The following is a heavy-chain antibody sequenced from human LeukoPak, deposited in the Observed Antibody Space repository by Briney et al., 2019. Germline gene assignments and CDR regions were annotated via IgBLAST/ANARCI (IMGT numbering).Heavy chain of an antibody. Sequence: PGGSLRLSCAASGFSFGNFAMSWVRQAPGKGLEWVANIKQDGSEKYYVDSVKGRFTISRDNAKNSLYLQMNSLRAEDTAVYYCARDGQQLRLWGQGTMVTVSS. J-gene: IGHJ3*01. D-gene: IGHD6-13*01. V-gene: IGHV3-7*01. CDR3: ARDGQQLRL. CDR1: GFSFGNFA. CDR2: IKQDGSEK.